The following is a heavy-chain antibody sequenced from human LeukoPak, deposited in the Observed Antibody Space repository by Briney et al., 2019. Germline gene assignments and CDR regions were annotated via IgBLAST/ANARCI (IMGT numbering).Heavy chain of an antibody. CDR1: GFTFSSYA. CDR3: AKDDYYDSSGYTQTPLSFDY. D-gene: IGHD3-22*01. Sequence: PGGSLRLSCAASGFTFSSYAMSWVRQAPGKGLEWVSDISGSGGSTYYADSVKGRFTISRDNSKNTLYLQMNSLRAEDTAVYYCAKDDYYDSSGYTQTPLSFDYWGQGTLVTVSS. CDR2: ISGSGGST. J-gene: IGHJ4*02. V-gene: IGHV3-23*01.